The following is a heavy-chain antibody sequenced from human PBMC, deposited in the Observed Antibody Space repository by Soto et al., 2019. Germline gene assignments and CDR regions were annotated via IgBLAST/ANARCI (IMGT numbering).Heavy chain of an antibody. CDR1: GFTFSNAW. V-gene: IGHV3-15*07. CDR2: IKSKTDGGTT. CDR3: TTDATSETFDY. J-gene: IGHJ4*02. Sequence: GGSLRLSCAASGFTFSNAWMNWVRQAPGKGLEWVGRIKSKTDGGTTDYAAPGKGRFPISRDDSKNTLYLQMNSLKTEDTAVYYCTTDATSETFDYWGQGTLVTVSS.